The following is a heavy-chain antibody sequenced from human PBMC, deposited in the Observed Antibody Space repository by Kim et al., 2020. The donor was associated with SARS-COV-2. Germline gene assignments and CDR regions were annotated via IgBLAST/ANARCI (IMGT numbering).Heavy chain of an antibody. J-gene: IGHJ6*01. CDR1: GGSISSYY. CDR2: IYYSGST. V-gene: IGHV4-59*13. CDR3: ARDRLGLYAETFYYYYGM. D-gene: IGHD2-2*02. Sequence: SETLSLTCTVSGGSISSYYWSWIRQPPGKGLEWIGYIYYSGSTNYNPSLKSRVTISVDTSKNQFSLKLSSVTAADTAVYYCARDRLGLYAETFYYYYGM.